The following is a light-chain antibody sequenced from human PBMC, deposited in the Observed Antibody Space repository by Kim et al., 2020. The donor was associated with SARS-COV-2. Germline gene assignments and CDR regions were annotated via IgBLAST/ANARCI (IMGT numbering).Light chain of an antibody. CDR3: QSYDSDNVL. J-gene: IGLJ2*01. CDR1: SGSIANNY. V-gene: IGLV6-57*03. CDR2: EDN. Sequence: NFMLTQPHSVSESPGKTVTISCTRSSGSIANNYVQWYQQRPGGVPTAVIYEDNQRPSGVSDRFSGSIDNSSNSASLTISGLRTEDEADYYCQSYDSDNVLFGGGTQLTVL.